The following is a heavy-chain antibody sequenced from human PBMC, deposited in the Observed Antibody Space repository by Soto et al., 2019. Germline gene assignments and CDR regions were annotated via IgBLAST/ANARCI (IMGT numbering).Heavy chain of an antibody. CDR1: GFILSDCA. V-gene: IGHV3-48*01. D-gene: IGHD2-21*01. Sequence: GGSLRLSCATSGFILSDCAMNWVRQAPGKGLEWVSYISSSSSVIDYADSVKGRFTVSRDNARNSLYLQMNSLRAEDTAVYYCARAPYCGGDCYSGAFDIWGQGTMVTVSS. J-gene: IGHJ3*02. CDR2: ISSSSSVI. CDR3: ARAPYCGGDCYSGAFDI.